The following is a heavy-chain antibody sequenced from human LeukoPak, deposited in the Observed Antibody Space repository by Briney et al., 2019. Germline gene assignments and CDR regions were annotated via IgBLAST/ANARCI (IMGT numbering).Heavy chain of an antibody. CDR3: ARGLYQRITIFGRYYMDV. D-gene: IGHD3-3*01. CDR2: IYYSGST. V-gene: IGHV4-59*01. CDR1: GGSISSYY. J-gene: IGHJ6*03. Sequence: SETLSLTCTVSGGSISSYYWSWIRQPPGKGLEWIGYIYYSGSTNYNPSLKSRVTISVDTSKNQFSLKLSSVTAADTAVYYCARGLYQRITIFGRYYMDVWGKGTTVTISS.